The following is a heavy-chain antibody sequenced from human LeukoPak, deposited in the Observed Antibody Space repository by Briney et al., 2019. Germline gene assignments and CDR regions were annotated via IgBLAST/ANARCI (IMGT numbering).Heavy chain of an antibody. D-gene: IGHD1-7*01. V-gene: IGHV3-53*01. CDR3: ARVGANWNYVPDY. CDR2: IYSGGST. Sequence: GGSLRLSCAASGFTVSSNYMSWVRQAPGKGLEWDSVIYSGGSTYYADSVKGRFTISRDNSKNTLYLQMNSLRAEDTAVYYCARVGANWNYVPDYWGQGTLVTVSS. J-gene: IGHJ4*02. CDR1: GFTVSSNY.